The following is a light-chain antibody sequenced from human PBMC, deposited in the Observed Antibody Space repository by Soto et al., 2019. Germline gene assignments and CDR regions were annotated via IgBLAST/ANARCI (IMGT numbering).Light chain of an antibody. J-gene: IGKJ2*01. Sequence: DLQMTQSPSSVSASVGDRATITCRASQGISSWLAWYQQKPGKAPKLPLYAASSLQSRVPSRFRGSGSGTAFTLTISSLQPKDFATDYWQQANCFPHTFGQGTKLEIK. CDR1: QGISSW. V-gene: IGKV1-12*01. CDR3: QQANCFPHT. CDR2: AAS.